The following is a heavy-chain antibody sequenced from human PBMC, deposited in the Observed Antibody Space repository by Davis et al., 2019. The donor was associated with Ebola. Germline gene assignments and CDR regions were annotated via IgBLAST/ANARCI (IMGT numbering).Heavy chain of an antibody. CDR2: IRSKANSYAT. D-gene: IGHD7-27*01. J-gene: IGHJ6*02. Sequence: GESPKISCAASGFTFSGSAMHWVRQASGKGLEWVGRIRSKANSYATAYAASVKGRFTISRDDSKNTAYLQMNSLKTEDTAVYYCTSTLGGMDVWGQGTTVTVSS. CDR1: GFTFSGSA. CDR3: TSTLGGMDV. V-gene: IGHV3-73*01.